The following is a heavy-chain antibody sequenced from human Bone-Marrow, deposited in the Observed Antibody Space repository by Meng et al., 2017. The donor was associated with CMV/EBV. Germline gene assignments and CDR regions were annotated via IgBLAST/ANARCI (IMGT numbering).Heavy chain of an antibody. CDR1: GGSFSGYY. CDR3: ARPTYTISSPFDY. V-gene: IGHV4-34*01. J-gene: IGHJ4*02. CDR2: INHSGST. Sequence: SETLSITCAVYGGSFSGYYWSWIRQPPGKGLEWIGEINHSGSTNYNPSLKSRVTISVDTSKNQFSLKLTSVTAADTAVYYCARPTYTISSPFDYWGQGSLVTVSS. D-gene: IGHD6-6*01.